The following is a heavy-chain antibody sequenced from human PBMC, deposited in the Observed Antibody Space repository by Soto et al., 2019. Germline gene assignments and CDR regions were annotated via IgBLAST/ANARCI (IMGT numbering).Heavy chain of an antibody. J-gene: IGHJ4*02. CDR3: AKEGGGSYWVGDRYYSDY. V-gene: IGHV3-23*01. CDR1: GFTFSSYA. Sequence: PGGSLRLSCAASGFTFSSYAMSWVRQAPGKGLEWVSAISGSGGSTYYADSVKGRFTISRDNSKNTLYLQMNSLRAEDTAVYYCAKEGGGSYWVGDRYYSDYWGQGTLVTVSS. D-gene: IGHD1-26*01. CDR2: ISGSGGST.